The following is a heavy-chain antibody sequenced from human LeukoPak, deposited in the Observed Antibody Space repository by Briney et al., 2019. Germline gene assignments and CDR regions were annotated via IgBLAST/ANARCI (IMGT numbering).Heavy chain of an antibody. Sequence: GGSLRLSCAASGFTVSSNYMSWVRQAPGKGLEWVSVIYSGGSTYYADSVKGRFTISRDNSKNTLYLQMNSLRAEDTAVYYCARGDEYHYYYYYMDVWGKGTTVTVSS. D-gene: IGHD2-2*02. V-gene: IGHV3-53*01. CDR2: IYSGGST. CDR3: ARGDEYHYYYYYMDV. CDR1: GFTVSSNY. J-gene: IGHJ6*03.